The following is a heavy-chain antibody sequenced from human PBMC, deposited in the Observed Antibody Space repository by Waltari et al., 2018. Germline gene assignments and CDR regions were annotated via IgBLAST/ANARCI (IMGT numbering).Heavy chain of an antibody. CDR2: IYTSGST. CDR3: AGAWYYDSSGYYYFDY. CDR1: GGSISSYY. Sequence: QVQLQESGPGLVKPSETLSLTCTVSGGSISSYYWSWIRQPAGKGLEWIGRIYTSGSTTYNPALKSRFTMSVDTSKNQFSLKLSSVTAADTAVYYCAGAWYYDSSGYYYFDYWGQGTLVTVSS. V-gene: IGHV4-4*07. J-gene: IGHJ4*02. D-gene: IGHD3-22*01.